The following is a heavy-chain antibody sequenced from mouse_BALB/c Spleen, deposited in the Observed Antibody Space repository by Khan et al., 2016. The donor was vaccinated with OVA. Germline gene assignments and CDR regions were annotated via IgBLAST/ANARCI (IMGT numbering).Heavy chain of an antibody. CDR1: GYTFTNYT. V-gene: IGHV1-4*01. J-gene: IGHJ2*01. CDR3: VRIPIPAYYFDY. Sequence: QVQLQQSGAELARPGASVKMSCKASGYTFTNYTMHWVKQRPGQGLEWIGYINPSSGYTNYNQNFNDKATLTTDRSSSTAYMQLSSLTSDDSAVYYCVRIPIPAYYFDYWGQGTTLTVSS. CDR2: INPSSGYT.